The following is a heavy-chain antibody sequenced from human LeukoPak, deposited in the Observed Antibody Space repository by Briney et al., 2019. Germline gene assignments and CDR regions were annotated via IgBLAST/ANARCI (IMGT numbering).Heavy chain of an antibody. CDR3: ARDRAALKVGATDY. D-gene: IGHD1-26*01. Sequence: GGSLRLSCAASGFTFSSYSMNWVRQAPGKGLEWVSSITSSSSYIYYADSVKGRFTISRDNAKNSLYLQMNSLRAEGTAVYYCARDRAALKVGATDYWGQGTLVTVSS. J-gene: IGHJ4*02. CDR2: ITSSSSYI. V-gene: IGHV3-21*01. CDR1: GFTFSSYS.